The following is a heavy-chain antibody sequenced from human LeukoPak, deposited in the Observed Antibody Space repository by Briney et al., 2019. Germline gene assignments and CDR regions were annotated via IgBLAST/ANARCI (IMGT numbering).Heavy chain of an antibody. CDR3: AKEALSSSAA. J-gene: IGHJ5*02. CDR1: GFTFSSYG. CDR2: ISYDGSNR. V-gene: IGHV3-30*18. Sequence: GGSLRLSCAASGFTFSSYGMHWVRQAPGKGLEWVAVISYDGSNRYYADSVKGRFTISRDNSKNTLYLQMNSLRAEDTAVYYCAKEALSSSAAWGQGTLVTVSS. D-gene: IGHD2/OR15-2a*01.